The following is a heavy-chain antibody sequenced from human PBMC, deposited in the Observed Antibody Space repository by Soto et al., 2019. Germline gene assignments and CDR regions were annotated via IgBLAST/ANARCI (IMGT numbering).Heavy chain of an antibody. J-gene: IGHJ6*02. D-gene: IGHD3-3*01. CDR1: GFTFSSYW. CDR3: ERVERYYDFWTGYHNLYGMDV. CDR2: INSDGSST. Sequence: GGSLRLSCAASGFTFSSYWMHWVRQAPGKGLVWVSRINSDGSSTSYADSVKGRFTISRDNAKNTLYLQMNSLRAEDTAVYYCERVERYYDFWTGYHNLYGMDVWGQGTTVTVSS. V-gene: IGHV3-74*01.